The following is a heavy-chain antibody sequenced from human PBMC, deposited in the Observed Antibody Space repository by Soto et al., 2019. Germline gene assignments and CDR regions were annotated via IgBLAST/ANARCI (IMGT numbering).Heavy chain of an antibody. CDR2: LSYEGSEE. V-gene: IGHV3-30*03. CDR1: GFNFGVFG. Sequence: GGSLRLSCAASGFNFGVFGMHWVRQAPGKGLEWLSVLSYEGSEEYYADSVRGRFTISRDNSKNTLFLQMDSLRVDDTGVYDCALTRRSSLLDVAGPGFEYWGQGTLVTVSS. J-gene: IGHJ4*02. CDR3: ALTRRSSLLDVAGPGFEY. D-gene: IGHD6-19*01.